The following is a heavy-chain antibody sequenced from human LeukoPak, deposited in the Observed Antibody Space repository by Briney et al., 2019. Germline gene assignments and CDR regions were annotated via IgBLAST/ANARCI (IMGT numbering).Heavy chain of an antibody. Sequence: ESGPTLVKPTQTLTLTCTFSGFSLSSAGVGVGWIRQPPGKALEWLALIYWNDDKRYSPSLKSRLTITKDTSKNHVVLTMTDMDPVDTGTYYCAHRQGVDLYDILTDYLWGHAFDIWGQGTMVTVSS. CDR1: GFSLSSAGVG. V-gene: IGHV2-5*01. J-gene: IGHJ3*02. CDR2: IYWNDDK. D-gene: IGHD3-9*01. CDR3: AHRQGVDLYDILTDYLWGHAFDI.